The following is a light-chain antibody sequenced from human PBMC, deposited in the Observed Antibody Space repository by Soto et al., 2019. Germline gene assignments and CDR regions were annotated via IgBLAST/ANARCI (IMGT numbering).Light chain of an antibody. V-gene: IGLV1-51*01. CDR3: GTWDSSLSAGV. CDR2: DNN. CDR1: SSNIGNNY. J-gene: IGLJ2*01. Sequence: QAVVTQPPSVSAAPGQKVTISCSGISSNIGNNYVSWYQQLPGTAPKLLIYDNNKRPSGIPDRFSGSKSGTSATLGITGLQTGDEADYDCGTWDSSLSAGVFGGGTKLTVL.